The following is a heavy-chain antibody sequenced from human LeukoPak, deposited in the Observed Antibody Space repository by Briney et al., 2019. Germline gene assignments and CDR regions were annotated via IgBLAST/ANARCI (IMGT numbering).Heavy chain of an antibody. V-gene: IGHV4-4*07. CDR3: ARDRIAVAGTEWWTERDNDPRMDV. CDR2: IYTSGST. D-gene: IGHD6-19*01. CDR1: GGSISSYY. J-gene: IGHJ6*02. Sequence: TSETLSLTCTVSGGSISSYYWSWIRQPAGTGLEWIGRIYTSGSTNYNPSLKSRVTMSVDTSKNQFPLKLSSVTAADTAVYYCARDRIAVAGTEWWTERDNDPRMDVWGQGTTVTVSS.